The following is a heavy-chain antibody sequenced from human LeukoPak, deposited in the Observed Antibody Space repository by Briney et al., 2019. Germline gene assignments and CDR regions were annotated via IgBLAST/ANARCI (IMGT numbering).Heavy chain of an antibody. J-gene: IGHJ4*02. V-gene: IGHV1-18*01. Sequence: ASVKVSCKASGYTFTSYGISWVRQAPGQGLEWMGWISAYNGNTNYAQKLQGRVTMTTDTSTSTAYMELRSLRSDDTAVYYCARDRARYCSGGSCYSDYWGQGTLVTVSS. CDR1: GYTFTSYG. CDR3: ARDRARYCSGGSCYSDY. CDR2: ISAYNGNT. D-gene: IGHD2-15*01.